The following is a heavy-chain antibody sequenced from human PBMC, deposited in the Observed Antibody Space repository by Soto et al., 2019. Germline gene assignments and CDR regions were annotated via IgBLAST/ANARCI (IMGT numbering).Heavy chain of an antibody. CDR1: GGTFSSYA. V-gene: IGHV1-69*12. Sequence: QVQLVQSGAEVKKPGSSVKVSCKASGGTFSSYAISWVRQAPGQGLEWMGGIIPIFGTADYAQKFQGTVTITADESTRTAYMELSSLRSEDTAVYYCASVLELHYYYGMAVWGQGTTVTVSS. CDR3: ASVLELHYYYGMAV. D-gene: IGHD1-7*01. CDR2: IIPIFGTA. J-gene: IGHJ6*02.